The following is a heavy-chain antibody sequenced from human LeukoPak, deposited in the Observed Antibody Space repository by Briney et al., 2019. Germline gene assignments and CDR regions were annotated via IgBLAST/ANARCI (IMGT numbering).Heavy chain of an antibody. CDR3: ARGVWF. Sequence: GGSLRLSCAASGFTSSSYWMSWVRQAPGKGLEWVANIKQDGSEKYYVDSVKGRFTISRDNAKNSLYLQMNSLRAEDTAVYYCARGVWFGDQGTLVTVSS. D-gene: IGHD3-10*01. V-gene: IGHV3-7*03. CDR2: IKQDGSEK. J-gene: IGHJ4*02. CDR1: GFTSSSYW.